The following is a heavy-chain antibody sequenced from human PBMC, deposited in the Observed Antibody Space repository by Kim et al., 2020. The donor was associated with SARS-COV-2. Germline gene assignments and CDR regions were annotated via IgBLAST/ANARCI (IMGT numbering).Heavy chain of an antibody. Sequence: SVQCRFTTSRDHAKNSLYLQMNGLRAEDTAVYYCARVYGGGGYSGMDVWGQGTTVTVSS. V-gene: IGHV3-21*01. J-gene: IGHJ6*02. CDR3: ARVYGGGGYSGMDV. D-gene: IGHD1-26*01.